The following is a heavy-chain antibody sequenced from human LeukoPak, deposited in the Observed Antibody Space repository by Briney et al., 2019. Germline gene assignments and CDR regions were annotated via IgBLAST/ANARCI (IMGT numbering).Heavy chain of an antibody. CDR2: TYYRSKWYN. V-gene: IGHV6-1*01. CDR3: ARDRGAFTWNSRFDS. Sequence: PSQTLSLTCAISGDSVSGNSVVWSWIRQSPSRGLEWLGRTYYRSKWYNDYAVSVKSRITINPDTSENQFSLQLNSVTPEDTAVYFCARDRGAFTWNSRFDSWGQGTLVTVSS. CDR1: GDSVSGNSVV. J-gene: IGHJ4*02. D-gene: IGHD1-7*01.